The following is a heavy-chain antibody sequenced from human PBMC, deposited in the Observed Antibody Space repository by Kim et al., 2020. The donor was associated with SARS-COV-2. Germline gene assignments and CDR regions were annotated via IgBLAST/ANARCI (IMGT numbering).Heavy chain of an antibody. Sequence: ADTVRGRFSISRDNSKNTLYLQMTGLGVADTAIYYCARRNSRVRAPGPFDPWGQGTLVTVSS. CDR3: ARRNSRVRAPGPFDP. D-gene: IGHD6-13*01. J-gene: IGHJ5*02. V-gene: IGHV3-30*01.